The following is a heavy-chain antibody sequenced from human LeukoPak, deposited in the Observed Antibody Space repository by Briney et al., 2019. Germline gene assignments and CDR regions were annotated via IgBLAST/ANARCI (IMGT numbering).Heavy chain of an antibody. Sequence: PGGSLRLSCAASGFTFSSYWMSWVRQAPGKGLEWVANIKQDGSEKYYVDSVKGRFTISRDNAKNSLYLQMNSLRAEDTAVYYCARDVAYCSSTSCYLTAGDYYYYYGMDVWGQGTTVTVSS. CDR3: ARDVAYCSSTSCYLTAGDYYYYYGMDV. D-gene: IGHD2-2*01. CDR1: GFTFSSYW. J-gene: IGHJ6*02. V-gene: IGHV3-7*01. CDR2: IKQDGSEK.